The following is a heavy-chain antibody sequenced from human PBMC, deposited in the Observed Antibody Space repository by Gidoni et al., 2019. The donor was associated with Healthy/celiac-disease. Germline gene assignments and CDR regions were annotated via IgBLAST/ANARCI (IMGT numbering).Heavy chain of an antibody. J-gene: IGHJ6*02. V-gene: IGHV3-9*01. CDR3: AKARTYSSGWYGMDV. D-gene: IGHD6-19*01. CDR1: GFTFADYA. Sequence: EVQLVESGGGLVQPGRSLRLSCAASGFTFADYAMHWVRQAPGKGLEWVSGISWNSGSIGYADSVKGRFTISRDNAENSLYLQMNSLRAEDTALYYCAKARTYSSGWYGMDVWGQGTTVTVSS. CDR2: ISWNSGSI.